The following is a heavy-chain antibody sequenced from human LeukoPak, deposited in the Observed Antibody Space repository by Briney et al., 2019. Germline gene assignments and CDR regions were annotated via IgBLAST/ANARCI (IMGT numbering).Heavy chain of an antibody. Sequence: ASVKVSCKASGGTFSSSAISWVRQAPGQGLEWMGGIIPIFGTANYAQKFQGRVTITTDESTSTAYMELSSLRSEDTAVYYCARDRRSYYYDSSGYYHHDAFDIWGQGTMVTVSS. D-gene: IGHD3-22*01. J-gene: IGHJ3*02. CDR3: ARDRRSYYYDSSGYYHHDAFDI. CDR2: IIPIFGTA. V-gene: IGHV1-69*05. CDR1: GGTFSSSA.